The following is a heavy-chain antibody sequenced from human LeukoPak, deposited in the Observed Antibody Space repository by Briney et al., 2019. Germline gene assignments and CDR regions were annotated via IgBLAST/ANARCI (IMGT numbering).Heavy chain of an antibody. V-gene: IGHV3-48*02. D-gene: IGHD2-2*01. CDR3: ARELGYCSGTGCYVHHYGMDA. Sequence: GGSLRLSCAASGFTFNSYSMNWVRQAPGKGLEWVSYISISSSTIYYADSVKGRITISRDNAKNSLYLQMNSLRDEDTAVYYCARELGYCSGTGCYVHHYGMDAWGQGTTVTVSS. J-gene: IGHJ6*02. CDR2: ISISSSTI. CDR1: GFTFNSYS.